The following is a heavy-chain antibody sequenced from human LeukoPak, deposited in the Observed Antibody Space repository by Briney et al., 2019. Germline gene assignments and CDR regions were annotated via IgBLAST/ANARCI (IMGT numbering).Heavy chain of an antibody. CDR3: ARDGASSGYYQTRNWFDP. V-gene: IGHV1-3*01. Sequence: ASVKVSCKASGYTFTSYAMHWVRQAPGQRLEWMGWINAGNGNTKYSQKFQGRVTITRDTSASTAYMELSSLRSEDTAVYYCARDGASSGYYQTRNWFDPWGQGTLVTVSS. J-gene: IGHJ5*02. D-gene: IGHD3-22*01. CDR1: GYTFTSYA. CDR2: INAGNGNT.